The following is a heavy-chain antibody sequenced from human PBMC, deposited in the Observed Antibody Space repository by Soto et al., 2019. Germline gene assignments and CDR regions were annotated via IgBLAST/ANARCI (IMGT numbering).Heavy chain of an antibody. CDR2: INHSGST. D-gene: IGHD6-13*01. V-gene: IGHV4-34*01. Sequence: QVQLRQWGAGLLKPSETLSLTCAVYGGSFSGYYWCWIRQPPGKGLEWIGEINHSGSTNYNPSLKSRFTISIDTSKNHFSMKLTSVTAADTAVYYCARGGSSSWFAFDIWGQRRMVTASS. CDR1: GGSFSGYY. CDR3: ARGGSSSWFAFDI. J-gene: IGHJ3*02.